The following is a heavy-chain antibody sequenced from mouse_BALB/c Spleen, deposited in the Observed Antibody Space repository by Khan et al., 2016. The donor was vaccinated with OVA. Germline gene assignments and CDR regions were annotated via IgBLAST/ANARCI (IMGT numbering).Heavy chain of an antibody. V-gene: IGHV3-2*02. Sequence: VQLKQSGPGLVKPSQSLSLTCTVTGYSITSGYGWNWIRQFPGNKLEWMGYISYSGSTNYNPSLKSRISITRDTSRNHFFLQLNLVTTEAAATKYCARAASIKYWGQGTPLTVSS. J-gene: IGHJ2*01. D-gene: IGHD2-10*02. CDR3: ARAASIKY. CDR1: GYSITSGYG. CDR2: ISYSGST.